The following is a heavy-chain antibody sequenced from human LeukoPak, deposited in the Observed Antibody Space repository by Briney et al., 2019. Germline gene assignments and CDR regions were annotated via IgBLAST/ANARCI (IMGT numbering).Heavy chain of an antibody. V-gene: IGHV3-23*01. CDR2: LSGSGSSA. CDR1: GFTFSTYA. CDR3: AKGLTNLWDD. D-gene: IGHD3-9*01. Sequence: GGSLRLSCAASGFTFSTYAMSWVRQAPGKGLEWVSGLSGSGSSAYYADSVKGRFTISRDNSKNTLYLQMNSLRPEDTAVYYCAKGLTNLWDDWGHGTLVTVSS. J-gene: IGHJ4*01.